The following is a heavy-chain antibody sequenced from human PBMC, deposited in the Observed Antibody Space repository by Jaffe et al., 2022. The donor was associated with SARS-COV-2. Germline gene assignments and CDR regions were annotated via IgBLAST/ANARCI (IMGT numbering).Heavy chain of an antibody. J-gene: IGHJ6*02. CDR2: IYYSGST. CDR3: ARHVRTVMNDNYYGLDV. CDR1: GGSISSANYY. Sequence: QLQLQESGPGLVKPSETLSLTCTVSGGSISSANYYWVWIRQPPGKGLEWIGSIYYSGSTYYNPSLKGRVTISVDTSKNQLSLKLSSVTAADTAVYQCARHVRTVMNDNYYGLDVWGQGTAVTVSS. V-gene: IGHV4-39*01. D-gene: IGHD1-1*01.